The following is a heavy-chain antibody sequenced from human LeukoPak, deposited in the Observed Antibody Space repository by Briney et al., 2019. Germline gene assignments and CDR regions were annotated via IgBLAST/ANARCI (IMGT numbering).Heavy chain of an antibody. CDR3: AKYYYGSGSPIFDY. V-gene: IGHV3-53*01. CDR1: GFTVSSNY. D-gene: IGHD3-10*01. Sequence: PGGSLRLSCAASGFTVSSNYMSWVRQAPGKGLEWVSVIYSGGSTYYADSVKGRFTISRDNSKYTLYLQMSSLRAEDTAIYYCAKYYYGSGSPIFDYWGPGTLVTVSS. CDR2: IYSGGST. J-gene: IGHJ4*02.